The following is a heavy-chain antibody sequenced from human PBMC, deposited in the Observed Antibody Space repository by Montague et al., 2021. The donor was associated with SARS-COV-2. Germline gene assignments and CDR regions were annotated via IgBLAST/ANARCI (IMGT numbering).Heavy chain of an antibody. V-gene: IGHV4-4*08. D-gene: IGHD6-19*01. CDR1: GDSINNYY. CDR3: ARAVYTGGWYGVNYFDY. J-gene: IGHJ4*02. Sequence: SETLSLTCTVSGDSINNYYWSWIRQPPGKGLEWIGRIYTSGSTNYNPSLKSRVTISIDTSKKQFSLKLSSVTAADTAVYYCARAVYTGGWYGVNYFDYWGQGTLATVSS. CDR2: IYTSGST.